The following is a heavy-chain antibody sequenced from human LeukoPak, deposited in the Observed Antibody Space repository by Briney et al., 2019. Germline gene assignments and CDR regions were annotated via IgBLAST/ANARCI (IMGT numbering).Heavy chain of an antibody. J-gene: IGHJ4*02. D-gene: IGHD2-15*01. V-gene: IGHV3-23*01. CDR2: ISFSGFRT. Sequence: GESLKISCAASGFMFSGYAMNWVRQAPGKGLEWVSTISFSGFRTYYADSVEGRFTISRDNSKNTVYLQVSGLRAEDTAVYYCARVTEYCSGGSCYTGDHWGQGTLVTVSS. CDR3: ARVTEYCSGGSCYTGDH. CDR1: GFMFSGYA.